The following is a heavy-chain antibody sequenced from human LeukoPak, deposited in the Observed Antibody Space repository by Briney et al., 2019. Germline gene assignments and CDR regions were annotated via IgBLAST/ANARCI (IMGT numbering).Heavy chain of an antibody. CDR2: IKLDGSEK. J-gene: IGHJ4*02. CDR1: GFTFGKYW. D-gene: IGHD3-3*01. CDR3: ARDQYDTWSRRGNFDS. V-gene: IGHV3-7*03. Sequence: GGSLRLSCVASGFTFGKYWMSWVRQAPGKGLEWVANIKLDGSEKNYVDSVKGRFTISRDNTKNSLCLQMNSLRAEDTAVFYCARDQYDTWSRRGNFDSWGQGTLVIVSS.